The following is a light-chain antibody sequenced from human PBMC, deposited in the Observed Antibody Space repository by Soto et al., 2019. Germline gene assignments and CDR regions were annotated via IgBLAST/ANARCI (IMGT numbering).Light chain of an antibody. V-gene: IGKV3-20*01. CDR1: QSVSSSY. CDR2: GAA. CDR3: QKYGGSPYT. J-gene: IGKJ2*01. Sequence: EIVLTQSPGTLSLSPGERATLSCTASQSVSSSYLAWYQQKPGQAPRLLIYGAASRATGSPDRFSGSCSGTDITITISRLEPEDFAVYYRQKYGGSPYTFGQGTKLEIK.